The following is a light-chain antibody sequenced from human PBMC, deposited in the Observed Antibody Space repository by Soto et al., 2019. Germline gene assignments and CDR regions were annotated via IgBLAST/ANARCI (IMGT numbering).Light chain of an antibody. J-gene: IGKJ4*01. Sequence: DIQMTQSPSSLSASVGDRVTITCRESQGIRNDLSWYQQKPGKAPKRLIYTASSLQSGIPSRFSVSGSGTEFTLTISSLQPEDFATYYCLQHNSYPPTFGGGTKVEIK. V-gene: IGKV1-17*01. CDR3: LQHNSYPPT. CDR2: TAS. CDR1: QGIRND.